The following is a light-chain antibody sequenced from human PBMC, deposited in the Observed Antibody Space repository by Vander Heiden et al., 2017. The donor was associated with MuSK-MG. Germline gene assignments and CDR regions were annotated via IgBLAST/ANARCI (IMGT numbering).Light chain of an antibody. J-gene: IGLJ1*01. V-gene: IGLV2-14*03. CDR3: SSYTRGGTRV. Sequence: QTALNQPASMSGSPGQSITISCTGTDNDVGAYNYVSWYQQHAGKAPKLLLYDVDNRPSGVSDRFSGSRSATTASLAISRLQAEDEADYFCSSYTRGGTRVFGTGTKVTVL. CDR1: DNDVGAYNY. CDR2: DVD.